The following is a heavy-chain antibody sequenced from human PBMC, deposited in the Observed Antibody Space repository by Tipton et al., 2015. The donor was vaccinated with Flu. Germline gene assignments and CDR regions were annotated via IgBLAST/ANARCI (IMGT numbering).Heavy chain of an antibody. CDR3: ARSTYYYGSGSSDY. D-gene: IGHD3-10*01. CDR2: VHRTGNP. Sequence: TLSLTCSVSGDSIGSDYFWGWIRQPPGQGLEWIGNVHRTGNPYYNPSLKSRVTISVNTSRNQFSLRLNSVTAADTAVYYCARSTYYYGSGSSDYWGQGSLVTVSS. CDR1: GDSIGSDYF. V-gene: IGHV4-38-2*01. J-gene: IGHJ4*02.